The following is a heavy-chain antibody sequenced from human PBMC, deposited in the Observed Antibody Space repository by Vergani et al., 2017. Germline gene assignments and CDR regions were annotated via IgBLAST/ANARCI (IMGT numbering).Heavy chain of an antibody. CDR3: ARDSQAVWFGECYYYGRDV. CDR2: IWYDGSNK. CDR1: GFTFSSYG. J-gene: IGHJ6*02. D-gene: IGHD3-10*01. V-gene: IGHV3-33*01. Sequence: QVQLVESGGGVVQPGRSLRLSCAASGFTFSSYGMHWVRQAPGKGLEWVAVIWYDGSNKYYADSVKVRFTISRDNSKNTLYLQMNSLRAEDTAVYYCARDSQAVWFGECYYYGRDVWGQG.